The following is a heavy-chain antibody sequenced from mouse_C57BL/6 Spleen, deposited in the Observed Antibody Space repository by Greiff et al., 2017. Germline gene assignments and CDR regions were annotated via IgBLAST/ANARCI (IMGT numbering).Heavy chain of an antibody. CDR1: GFSFTSYA. CDR3: ARLYELYYYAMDY. V-gene: IGHV2-9-1*01. CDR2: IWTGGGT. J-gene: IGHJ4*01. Sequence: QVQLKESGPGLVAPSQSLSITCTVSGFSFTSYAISWVRQPPGKGLEWLGVIWTGGGTNYNSALTSRLSISKDNSKSQVFLKMNSLQTDDTARYDCARLYELYYYAMDYWGQGTSVTVSS. D-gene: IGHD1-1*01.